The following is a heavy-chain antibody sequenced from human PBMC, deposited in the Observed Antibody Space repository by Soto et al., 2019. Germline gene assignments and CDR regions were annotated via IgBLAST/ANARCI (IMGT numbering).Heavy chain of an antibody. CDR2: INPNSGGT. J-gene: IGHJ4*02. V-gene: IGHV1-2*02. D-gene: IGHD3-3*01. Sequence: GXSVKVSCKASGYTFTGYYMHWVRQAPGQGLEWMGWINPNSGGTNYAQKFQGRVTMTRDTSISTAYMELSRLRSDDTAVYYCARGGYDFWSGYYRYWGQGTLVTVSS. CDR3: ARGGYDFWSGYYRY. CDR1: GYTFTGYY.